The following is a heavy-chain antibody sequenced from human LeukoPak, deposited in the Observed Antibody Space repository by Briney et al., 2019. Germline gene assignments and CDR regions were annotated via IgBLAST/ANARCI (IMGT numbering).Heavy chain of an antibody. Sequence: SETLSLTCTVSGGSISDSHWSWIRQPPGKGLEWIGNIHTSGGASYSPSLKSRVTISLDMSRNQFSLRLSSVTAADTAVYYCARGRSAVVTPDYYYYYCMDVWGKGTTVTVSS. CDR1: GGSISDSH. J-gene: IGHJ6*03. CDR2: IHTSGGA. V-gene: IGHV4-4*09. CDR3: ARGRSAVVTPDYYYYYCMDV. D-gene: IGHD4-23*01.